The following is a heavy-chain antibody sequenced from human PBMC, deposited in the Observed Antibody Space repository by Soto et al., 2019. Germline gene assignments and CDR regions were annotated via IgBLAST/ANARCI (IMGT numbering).Heavy chain of an antibody. Sequence: PGEFLRLACAASGFTFSSYSMNWVRQAPGKGLEWVSYISSSSSTIYYADSVKGRFTISRDNAKNSLYLQMNSLRDEDTAVYYCARDVEPCSWRAGSHCKKGNTYYYYGMDVWGQGTTVTVSS. CDR2: ISSSSSTI. D-gene: IGHD1-1*01. J-gene: IGHJ6*02. V-gene: IGHV3-48*02. CDR3: ARDVEPCSWRAGSHCKKGNTYYYYGMDV. CDR1: GFTFSSYS.